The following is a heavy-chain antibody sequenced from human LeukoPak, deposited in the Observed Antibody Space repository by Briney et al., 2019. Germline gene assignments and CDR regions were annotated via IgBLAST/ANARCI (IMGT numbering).Heavy chain of an antibody. J-gene: IGHJ3*02. D-gene: IGHD5-24*01. Sequence: GGSLRLSCVASGFPFSFYWIHWVRQAPGKGLVWVSRINPDGSDTSYADSVKGRFTISRDNAKNTLYLQMNSLRAEDTAVYYCARVRGWLQLAAFDIWGQGTMVTVSS. V-gene: IGHV3-74*01. CDR1: GFPFSFYW. CDR3: ARVRGWLQLAAFDI. CDR2: INPDGSDT.